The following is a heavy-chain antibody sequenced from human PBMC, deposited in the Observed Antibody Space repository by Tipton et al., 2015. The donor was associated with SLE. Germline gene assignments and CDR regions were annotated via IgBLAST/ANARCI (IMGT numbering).Heavy chain of an antibody. CDR3: ARELGYCSGGSCYSGPWFDP. CDR1: GGSFSGYY. Sequence: LRLSCAVYGGSFSGYYWTWIRQPPGKGLEWIGEIDHSGSTNYSPSLKSRLTISVDTSKNQFSLKLSSVTAADTAVYYCARELGYCSGGSCYSGPWFDPWGQGTLVTVSS. J-gene: IGHJ5*02. CDR2: IDHSGST. V-gene: IGHV4-34*01. D-gene: IGHD2-15*01.